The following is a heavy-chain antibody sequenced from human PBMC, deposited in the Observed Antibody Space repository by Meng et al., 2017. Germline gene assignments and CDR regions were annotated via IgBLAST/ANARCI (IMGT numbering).Heavy chain of an antibody. CDR1: GGSFSGYY. CDR2: INHSGST. D-gene: IGHD6-6*01. CDR3: ARRRGGSSDWFDP. J-gene: IGHJ5*02. Sequence: QVTLQQWGEGRLKTSESLSLPCAVYGGSFSGYYWSWIRQPPGKGLEWIGEINHSGSTNYNPSLKSRVTISVDTSKNQFSLKLSSVTAADTAVYYCARRRGGSSDWFDPWGQGTLVTVSS. V-gene: IGHV4-34*01.